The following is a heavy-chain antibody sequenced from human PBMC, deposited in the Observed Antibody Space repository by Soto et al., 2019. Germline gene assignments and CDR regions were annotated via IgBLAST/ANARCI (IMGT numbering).Heavy chain of an antibody. V-gene: IGHV3-30*18. J-gene: IGHJ5*02. CDR2: ISYDGSNK. D-gene: IGHD6-13*01. CDR1: GFTFSSYG. Sequence: QVQLVESGGGVVQPGRSLRLSCAASGFTFSSYGMHWVRQAPGKGLEWVAVISYDGSNKYYADSVKGRFTISRDNSKNTLDLQMNSLGAEDTAVYYCAKGIAAAGPDLGWFDPWGQGTLVAVSS. CDR3: AKGIAAAGPDLGWFDP.